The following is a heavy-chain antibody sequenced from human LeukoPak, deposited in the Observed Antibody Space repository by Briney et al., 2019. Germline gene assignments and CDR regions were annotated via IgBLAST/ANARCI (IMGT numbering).Heavy chain of an antibody. CDR3: ARDSRIVVVPAGRFDP. V-gene: IGHV1-46*01. CDR2: INPSGGST. Sequence: GASVKVSCKASGYTFTMYYVHWVRQAPGQGLEWMGIINPSGGSTSYAQKFQGRVTMTRDTSISTAYMELSRLRSDDTAVYYCARDSRIVVVPAGRFDPWGQGTLVTVSS. D-gene: IGHD2-2*01. CDR1: GYTFTMYY. J-gene: IGHJ5*02.